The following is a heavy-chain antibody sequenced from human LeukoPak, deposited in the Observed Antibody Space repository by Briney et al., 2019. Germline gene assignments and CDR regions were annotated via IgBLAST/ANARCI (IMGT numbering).Heavy chain of an antibody. D-gene: IGHD3-10*01. CDR3: ATDGCITMVRGPFDP. CDR1: GYTLTELS. J-gene: IGHJ5*02. Sequence: ASVKVSCKVSGYTLTELSMHWVRQAPGKGLEWMGGFDPEDGETIYAQKFQGRVTMTEDTSTDTAYMELSSLRSEDTAVYYCATDGCITMVRGPFDPWGQGTLVTVSS. CDR2: FDPEDGET. V-gene: IGHV1-24*01.